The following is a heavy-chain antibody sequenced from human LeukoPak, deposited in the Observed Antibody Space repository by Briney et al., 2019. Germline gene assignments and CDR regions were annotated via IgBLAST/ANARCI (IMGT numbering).Heavy chain of an antibody. Sequence: ASVKVSCKASGGTFISYAISWVRPAPGQGLEWMGRIIPIFGTANYAQKFQGRVTLTTDESTSTAYMELSSLRSEDTAVYYCAREVPELNNAFDIWGQGTMVTVSS. V-gene: IGHV1-69*05. CDR3: AREVPELNNAFDI. CDR1: GGTFISYA. CDR2: IIPIFGTA. J-gene: IGHJ3*02. D-gene: IGHD1-26*01.